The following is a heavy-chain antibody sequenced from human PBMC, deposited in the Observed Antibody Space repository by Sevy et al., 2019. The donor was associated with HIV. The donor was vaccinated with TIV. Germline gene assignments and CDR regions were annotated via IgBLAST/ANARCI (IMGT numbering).Heavy chain of an antibody. CDR3: ARAPANFWSGYPYTNWFDP. V-gene: IGHV1-18*01. J-gene: IGHJ5*02. CDR1: GYTFTSYG. Sequence: ASVKVSCKASGYTFTSYGISWVRQAPGQGLEWMGWISAYNGNTNYAQKLQGRVTMTTDTSTSTAYMELRSLRSDDTAVYYCARAPANFWSGYPYTNWFDPWGQGTLVTVSS. D-gene: IGHD3-3*01. CDR2: ISAYNGNT.